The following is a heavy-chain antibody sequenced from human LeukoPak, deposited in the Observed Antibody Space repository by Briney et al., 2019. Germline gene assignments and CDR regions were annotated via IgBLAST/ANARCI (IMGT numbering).Heavy chain of an antibody. D-gene: IGHD3-16*01. Sequence: GASVKVSCKASGYTFTVYYMHWVRQVHGQGLEWMGWINPNSGGTNYAQKFQGRVTMTRDTSISTAYMELSRLRSDDTAVYYCARDRSRFLGLCYFDYWGQGTLVTVSS. V-gene: IGHV1-2*02. CDR1: GYTFTVYY. CDR2: INPNSGGT. J-gene: IGHJ4*02. CDR3: ARDRSRFLGLCYFDY.